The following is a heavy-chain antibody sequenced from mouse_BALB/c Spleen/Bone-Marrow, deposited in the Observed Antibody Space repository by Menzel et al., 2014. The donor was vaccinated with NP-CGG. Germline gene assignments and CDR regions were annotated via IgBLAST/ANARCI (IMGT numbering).Heavy chain of an antibody. CDR2: INPDSSSI. J-gene: IGHJ4*01. CDR1: GFDFGRYW. CDR3: ARPGDYDAMDY. V-gene: IGHV4-1*02. Sequence: EVKLMESGGGLVQPGGSLKLSCAASGFDFGRYWMSWVRQAPGKGLEWIGEINPDSSSINYTPSLKDKFIISRDNAKNTLYLQMSKVRSEDTALYYCARPGDYDAMDYWGQGTSDTVSS.